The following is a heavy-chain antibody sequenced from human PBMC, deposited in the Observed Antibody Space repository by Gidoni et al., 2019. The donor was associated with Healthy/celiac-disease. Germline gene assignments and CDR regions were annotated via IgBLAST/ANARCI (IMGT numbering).Heavy chain of an antibody. CDR3: ARYSSVVFDY. J-gene: IGHJ4*02. CDR2: IYYSGST. Sequence: QVQLQESGPGLVKPSETLSLTCTVSGGSISSYYWSWIRQPPGKGLEWIGYIYYSGSTNYNPSLKSRVTISVDTSKNQFSLKLSSVTAADTAVYYCARYSSVVFDYWGQGTLVTVSS. V-gene: IGHV4-59*01. CDR1: GGSISSYY. D-gene: IGHD6-19*01.